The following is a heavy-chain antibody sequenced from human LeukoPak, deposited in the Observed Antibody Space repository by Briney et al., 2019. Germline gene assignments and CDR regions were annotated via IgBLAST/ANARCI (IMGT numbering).Heavy chain of an antibody. V-gene: IGHV3-66*03. CDR1: ESIVSSNY. J-gene: IGHJ4*02. CDR2: VYGRGKT. CDR3: ARDPRLFEIVVVTTYYFDY. Sequence: PGGSLRLSCAASESIVSSNYMAWVRQAPGKGLECVSVVYGRGKTYYADSVKGRFTISRDNSKNTLYLQMNSLRADDTAVYYCARDPRLFEIVVVTTYYFDYWGQGTLVTVSS. D-gene: IGHD3-22*01.